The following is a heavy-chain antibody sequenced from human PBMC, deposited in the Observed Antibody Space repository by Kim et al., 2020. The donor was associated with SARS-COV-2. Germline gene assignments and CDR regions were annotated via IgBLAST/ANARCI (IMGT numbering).Heavy chain of an antibody. V-gene: IGHV3-23*01. J-gene: IGHJ4*02. Sequence: GGSLRLSCAASGFTFSSYAMTWVRQTPGKGLEWVSVISGSGGSTYYAASVKGRLTISRDNSKNTVYLQMNSLRAEDTALYYCAKNSQYGSGSYIDYWGQG. CDR3: AKNSQYGSGSYIDY. CDR2: ISGSGGST. CDR1: GFTFSSYA. D-gene: IGHD3-10*01.